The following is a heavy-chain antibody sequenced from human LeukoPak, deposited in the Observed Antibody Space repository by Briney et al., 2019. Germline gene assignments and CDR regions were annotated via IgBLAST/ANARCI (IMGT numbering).Heavy chain of an antibody. Sequence: GVSVTLSCAASRFTFNSYEMNWVRQAPGKGLEWVSYISSSSSTIYYAVSVRGRFTISRDNAKNSLQMNSLRAEDTAVYYCAELGITMIGGVWGKGTTVTISS. CDR2: ISSSSSTI. CDR1: RFTFNSYE. CDR3: AELGITMIGGV. V-gene: IGHV3-48*03. J-gene: IGHJ6*04. D-gene: IGHD3-10*01.